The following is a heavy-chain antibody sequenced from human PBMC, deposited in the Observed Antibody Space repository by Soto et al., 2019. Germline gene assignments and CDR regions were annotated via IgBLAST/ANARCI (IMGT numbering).Heavy chain of an antibody. CDR2: IYYSGST. V-gene: IGHV4-39*01. CDR3: ARLGQYYYGSGSYDPPYGMDV. Sequence: PSETLSLTCTVTGGSISSSSYYWDWIRQPPGKGLEWIGSIYYSGSTYYNPSLKSRVTISVDTSKNQFSLKLSSVTAADTAVYYCARLGQYYYGSGSYDPPYGMDVWGQGTTVTVSS. J-gene: IGHJ6*02. CDR1: GGSISSSSYY. D-gene: IGHD3-10*01.